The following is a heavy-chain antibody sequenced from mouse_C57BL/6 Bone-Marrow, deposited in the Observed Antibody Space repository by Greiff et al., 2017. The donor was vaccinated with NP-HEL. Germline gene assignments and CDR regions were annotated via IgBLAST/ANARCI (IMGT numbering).Heavy chain of an antibody. V-gene: IGHV1-74*01. D-gene: IGHD2-4*01. CDR2: IHPSDSDT. J-gene: IGHJ4*01. CDR3: APLLYDYDGSYAMDY. Sequence: QVQLQQPGAELVKPGASVKVSCKASGYTFTSYWMHWVKQRPGPGLEWIGRIHPSDSDTNSNQKFKGKATLTVDKSSSTAYMQLSSLTSEDSAVYYCAPLLYDYDGSYAMDYWGQGTSVTVSS. CDR1: GYTFTSYW.